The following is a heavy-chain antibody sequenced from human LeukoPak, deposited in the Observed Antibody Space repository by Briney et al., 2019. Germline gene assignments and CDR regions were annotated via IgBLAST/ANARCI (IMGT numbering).Heavy chain of an antibody. CDR1: GGSISSGGYY. D-gene: IGHD3-22*01. V-gene: IGHV4-31*03. CDR2: IYYSGST. J-gene: IGHJ6*02. Sequence: PSQTLSLTCTVSGGSISSGGYYWSWIRQHPGKGLEWIGYIYYSGSTYYNPSLKSRVTISVDTSKNQFSLQLNSVTPEDTAVYYCARATYYYDSSGYTYYYYYYGMDVWGQGTTVTVSS. CDR3: ARATYYYDSSGYTYYYYYYGMDV.